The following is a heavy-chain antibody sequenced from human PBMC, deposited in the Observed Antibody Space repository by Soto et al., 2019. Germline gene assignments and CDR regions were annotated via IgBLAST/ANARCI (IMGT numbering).Heavy chain of an antibody. CDR1: GGSISSGNW. CDR2: IYHSGST. Sequence: QVQLQESGPGLLKPSGTLSLTCAVSGGSISSGNWWSWVRQPPGRGLEWIGEIYHSGSTNYNPSLKSRVTIIKDKSKNQFSLQVSSATAADTAVYDCARWGVVLAAEVNCFDPWGQGTLVAVSS. CDR3: ARWGVVLAAEVNCFDP. V-gene: IGHV4-4*02. J-gene: IGHJ5*02. D-gene: IGHD2-15*01.